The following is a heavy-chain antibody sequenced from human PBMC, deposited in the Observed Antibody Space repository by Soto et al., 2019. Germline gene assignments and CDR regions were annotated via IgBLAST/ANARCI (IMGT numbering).Heavy chain of an antibody. CDR1: GGSISSYY. J-gene: IGHJ4*02. CDR3: ARRYGYSFDY. D-gene: IGHD5-18*01. CDR2: IYYSGTT. Sequence: SETLSLTCTVSGGSISSYYWSWIRQPPGKGLEWIGYIYYSGTTNYNPSLKSRVTISVDTSKNQLSLKLSSVTAADTAVYYCARRYGYSFDYWGQGTLVTVSS. V-gene: IGHV4-59*08.